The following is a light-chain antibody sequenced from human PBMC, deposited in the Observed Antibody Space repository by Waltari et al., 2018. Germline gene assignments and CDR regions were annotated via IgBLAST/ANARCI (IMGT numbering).Light chain of an antibody. Sequence: DIVMPQTPLSLPVTPGEPASISCRSSQILLHSNGNTYLYWYVQKPGQPPRLLIYRVFNRFSGVPDRFSGSGSGTDFTLKISRVEAEDVGVYYCMQALQNPWTFGQGTKVEIK. CDR3: MQALQNPWT. V-gene: IGKV2-29*02. J-gene: IGKJ1*01. CDR1: QILLHSNGNTY. CDR2: RVF.